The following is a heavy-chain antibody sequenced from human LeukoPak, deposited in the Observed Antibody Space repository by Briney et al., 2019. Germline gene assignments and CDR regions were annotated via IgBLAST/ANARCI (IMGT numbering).Heavy chain of an antibody. V-gene: IGHV3-21*01. CDR3: ARDSPRDYYYYMDV. Sequence: AGGSLRLSCAASGFTFTHYTMNWVRQAPGKGLEGVSSISGSTSFIFYADSLKGRFTISRDNAKNSLFLQMNSLRAEDTAVYYCARDSPRDYYYYMDVWGKGTTVTVSS. CDR1: GFTFTHYT. J-gene: IGHJ6*03. CDR2: ISGSTSFI.